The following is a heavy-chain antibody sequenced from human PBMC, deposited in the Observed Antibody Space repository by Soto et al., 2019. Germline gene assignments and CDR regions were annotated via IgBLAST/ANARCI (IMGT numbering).Heavy chain of an antibody. Sequence: EVHLVESGGGLAQPGTSLKLSCGASGFNFDDYGMHWVRQAPGKGLEWVSSISWNSRTKDYADSVTGRFTISRDNAKNSLYLQMNSLRPEDTAFYFCTTGFSSSRFYGDSWGQGTLVTVSS. J-gene: IGHJ4*02. CDR2: ISWNSRTK. D-gene: IGHD6-13*01. V-gene: IGHV3-9*01. CDR3: TTGFSSSRFYGDS. CDR1: GFNFDDYG.